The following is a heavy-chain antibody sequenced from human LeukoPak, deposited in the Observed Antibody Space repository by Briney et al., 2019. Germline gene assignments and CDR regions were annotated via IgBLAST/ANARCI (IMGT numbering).Heavy chain of an antibody. CDR3: ARAGDYTLDY. V-gene: IGHV4-4*02. CDR1: GAFISRGYW. J-gene: IGHJ4*02. D-gene: IGHD3-3*01. Sequence: PSETLSLTSAVSGAFISRGYWWSWVRQPPGKGLEWIGEIVHSGSTNYDPSLKSRVIISVDKSKNHLSLRLSSVTAADTAVYYCARAGDYTLDYWGQGTLVTVSS. CDR2: IVHSGST.